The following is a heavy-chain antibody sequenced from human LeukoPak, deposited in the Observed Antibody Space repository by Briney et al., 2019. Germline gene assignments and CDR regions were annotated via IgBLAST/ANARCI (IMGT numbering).Heavy chain of an antibody. J-gene: IGHJ4*02. CDR3: AKNYAAGNALYDY. CDR1: GFTFSSYG. D-gene: IGHD3-10*01. V-gene: IGHV3-33*06. CDR2: IWYDGSNK. Sequence: GRSLRLSCAASGFTFSSYGMHWVRQAPGKGLEWVAVIWYDGSNKYYADSVKGRFTISRDNSKNTLFLQLNSLTADDSAVYYCAKNYAAGNALYDYWGQGVLVTVSS.